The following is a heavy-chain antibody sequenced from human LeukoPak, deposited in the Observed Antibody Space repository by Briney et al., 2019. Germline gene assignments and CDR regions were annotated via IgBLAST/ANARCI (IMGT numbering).Heavy chain of an antibody. V-gene: IGHV4-30-2*01. D-gene: IGHD2-21*01. CDR2: IYHSGST. Sequence: SETLSLTCTVSGGSISSGGYYWSWIRQPPGKGLEWIGYIYHSGSTYYNPSLKSRVTISVDRSKNQFSLKLSSVTAADTAVYYCARDGEYSALFDYWGQGTLVTVSS. J-gene: IGHJ4*02. CDR3: ARDGEYSALFDY. CDR1: GGSISSGGYY.